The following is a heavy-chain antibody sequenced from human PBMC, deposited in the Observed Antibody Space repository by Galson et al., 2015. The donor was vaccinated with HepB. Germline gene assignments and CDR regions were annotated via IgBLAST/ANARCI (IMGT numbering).Heavy chain of an antibody. CDR2: INPNSGGT. J-gene: IGHJ4*02. D-gene: IGHD3-9*01. CDR3: ARDGNSLYDILTGSVLELYYFDY. CDR1: GYTFTGYY. Sequence: SVKVSCKASGYTFTGYYMHWVRQAPGQGLEWMGRINPNSGGTNYAQKFQGRVTMTRDTSISTAYMELSRLRSDDTVVYYCARDGNSLYDILTGSVLELYYFDYWGQGTLVTVSS. V-gene: IGHV1-2*05.